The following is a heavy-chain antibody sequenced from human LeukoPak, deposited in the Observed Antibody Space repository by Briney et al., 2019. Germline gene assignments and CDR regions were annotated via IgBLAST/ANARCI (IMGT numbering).Heavy chain of an antibody. D-gene: IGHD1-26*01. CDR1: GFSFSDSF. CDR2: IKRDGSDK. J-gene: IGHJ4*02. V-gene: IGHV3-7*01. CDR3: ATGLVGATGALDY. Sequence: GGSLRLSCAASGFSFSDSFMTWVRQAPGKGLEWVANIKRDGSDKYYVDSVKDRFTISRDNAKNSLYLQMNSLRAEDTAVYFCATGLVGATGALDYWGQGTPVTVSS.